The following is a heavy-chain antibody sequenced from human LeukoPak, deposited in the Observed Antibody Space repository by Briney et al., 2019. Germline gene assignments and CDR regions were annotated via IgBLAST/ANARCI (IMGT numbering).Heavy chain of an antibody. CDR1: GFTFDDYA. D-gene: IGHD6-6*01. CDR3: AKDSSSSRYWYFDL. Sequence: PGGSLRLSCAASGFTFDDYAMHWVRQAPGKGLEWVSGISWNSGNIGYADSVKGRFTISRDNAKNSLYLQMNSLRAEDTALYYCAKDSSSSRYWYFDLWAVAPWSLSPQ. CDR2: ISWNSGNI. V-gene: IGHV3-9*01. J-gene: IGHJ2*01.